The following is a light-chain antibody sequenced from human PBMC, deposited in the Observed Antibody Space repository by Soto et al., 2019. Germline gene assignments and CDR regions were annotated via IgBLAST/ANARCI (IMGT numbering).Light chain of an antibody. V-gene: IGKV1-5*03. CDR1: QSISSN. J-gene: IGKJ1*01. CDR3: QQYNTSPWR. Sequence: DIQMTQSPSTLSASVGDRVTITCRASQSISSNLAWYQQKPGKAPKHLIYKASSLESGVPSRFSGSGSGTEFTLAISRLQPVGFAAYYCQQYNTSPWRFGQGTKVEIK. CDR2: KAS.